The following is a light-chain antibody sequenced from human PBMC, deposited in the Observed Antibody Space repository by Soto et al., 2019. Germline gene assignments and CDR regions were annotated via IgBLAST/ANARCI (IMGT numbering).Light chain of an antibody. CDR1: SSDVGGYNY. V-gene: IGLV2-14*01. J-gene: IGLJ1*01. CDR3: SSYRRAGTFV. CDR2: VVS. Sequence: QSALTQPASVSGSPGQSIAISCTGTSSDVGGYNYVSWHQQHPGKAPKVLISVVSNRPSGVSNRFSGSKSGNTASLTISGLQAEDEADYYCSSYRRAGTFVFGSGTKVIVL.